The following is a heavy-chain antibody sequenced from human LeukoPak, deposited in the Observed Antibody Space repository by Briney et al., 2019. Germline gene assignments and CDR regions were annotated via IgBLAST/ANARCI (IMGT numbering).Heavy chain of an antibody. J-gene: IGHJ2*01. CDR1: GGSISSSY. Sequence: KASETLSLTCTVSGGSISSSYWSWIRQPPGEGLEWIGDVFYSGSTDNNPSLKSRVTMSLDTSENQFSLNLSSVTAADTAVYYCARHGYCSYWYFDLWGRGTMVTVSS. CDR3: ARHGYCSYWYFDL. V-gene: IGHV4-59*01. D-gene: IGHD2-2*03. CDR2: VFYSGST.